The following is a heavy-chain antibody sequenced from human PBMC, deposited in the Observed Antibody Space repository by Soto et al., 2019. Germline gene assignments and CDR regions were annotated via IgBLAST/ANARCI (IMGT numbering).Heavy chain of an antibody. CDR1: GFTFSSYW. J-gene: IGHJ6*02. CDR3: AKERGYNYGYDAMDV. CDR2: INNDGSST. D-gene: IGHD5-18*01. Sequence: GGSLRLSCAASGFTFSSYWMHWVRQAPGKGLVWVSRINNDGSSTSYADSVKGRFTISRDNSKNTLYLQTNSLRAEDTAVYYCAKERGYNYGYDAMDVWGQGTTVTVSS. V-gene: IGHV3-74*01.